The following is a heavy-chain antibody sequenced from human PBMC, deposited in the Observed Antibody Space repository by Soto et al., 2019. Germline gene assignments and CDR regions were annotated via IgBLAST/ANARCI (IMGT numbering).Heavy chain of an antibody. Sequence: SETLSLTCTVSGGSFDITSSYWAWVRQPPGKGLEWIAYIYYSGSTYYNPSLKSRITISVDTSTNQLSLRLSSVTAADTAVYYCATIPIVGTKPYYFNSWGQGTLVTVSS. CDR3: ATIPIVGTKPYYFNS. CDR1: GGSFDITSSY. D-gene: IGHD1-1*01. J-gene: IGHJ4*02. V-gene: IGHV4-39*01. CDR2: IYYSGST.